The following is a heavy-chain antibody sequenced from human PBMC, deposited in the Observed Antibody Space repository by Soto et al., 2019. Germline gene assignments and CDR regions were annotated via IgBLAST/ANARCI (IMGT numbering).Heavy chain of an antibody. CDR3: ARLGGTYYYDSSGYLDY. CDR1: GGSFSGYY. CDR2: IYYSGST. V-gene: IGHV4-59*08. D-gene: IGHD3-22*01. J-gene: IGHJ4*02. Sequence: SETLSLTCAVYGGSFSGYYWTWIRQPPGTGLVLFGYIYYSGSTNYNPSLKSRVTISVDTSKNQFSLKLSSVTAADTALYYCARLGGTYYYDSSGYLDYWGQGTLVTVSS.